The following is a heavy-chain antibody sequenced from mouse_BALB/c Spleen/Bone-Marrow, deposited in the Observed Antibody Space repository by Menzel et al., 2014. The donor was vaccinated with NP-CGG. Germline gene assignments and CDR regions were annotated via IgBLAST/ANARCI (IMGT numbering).Heavy chain of an antibody. CDR2: INPSTGYT. CDR1: GYTFTTYW. CDR3: ARRGYYGTNYDFDF. J-gene: IGHJ2*01. Sequence: QVQLQQSGAELAKPGASVKMSCKASGYTFTTYWMHWIKQRPGQGLEWIGYINPSTGYTEYNQKFKDKATLTADKSSSTAYMQLSSLTSEDPAVYYCARRGYYGTNYDFDFWGQGTTLTVSS. V-gene: IGHV1-7*01. D-gene: IGHD1-1*01.